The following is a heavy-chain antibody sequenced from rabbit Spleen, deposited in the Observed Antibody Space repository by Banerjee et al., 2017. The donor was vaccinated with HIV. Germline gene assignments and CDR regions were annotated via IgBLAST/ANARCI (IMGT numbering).Heavy chain of an antibody. J-gene: IGHJ6*01. CDR3: ARDTSTSFSSYGMDL. CDR1: GFSFSNKAV. CDR2: INGITGKA. V-gene: IGHV1S45*01. D-gene: IGHD1-1*01. Sequence: QEQLVESGGGLVKPGASLTLTCKASGFSFSNKAVMCWVRQAPGKGVEWITCINGITGKAVYASWAKGRFTISKTSSTTVTLQMTSLTAADTATYFCARDTSTSFSSYGMDLWGPGTLVTVS.